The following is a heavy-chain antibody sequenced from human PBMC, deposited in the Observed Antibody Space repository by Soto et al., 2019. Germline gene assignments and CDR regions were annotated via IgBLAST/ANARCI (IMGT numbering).Heavy chain of an antibody. D-gene: IGHD4-4*01. J-gene: IGHJ6*02. CDR3: AVGGNYLSMDV. Sequence: QVQLVQSGAEVKKPGASVKVSCKASGYTFTSYYMHWVRLVPGQGLEWMGIINPDGGGTSYAQQFQGRVIMTRDTSTSTDYMEMSSLRSEDTAVYYCAVGGNYLSMDVWGQGTTVTVSS. CDR2: INPDGGGT. V-gene: IGHV1-46*01. CDR1: GYTFTSYY.